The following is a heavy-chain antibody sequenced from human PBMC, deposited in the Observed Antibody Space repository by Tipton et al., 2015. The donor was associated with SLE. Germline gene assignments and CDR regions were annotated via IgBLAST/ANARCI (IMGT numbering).Heavy chain of an antibody. J-gene: IGHJ3*02. CDR1: GGSFGGYY. Sequence: TLSLTCAVYGGSFGGYYWSWIRQPPGKGLEWIGEINHSGSTNYNPSLKSRVTISVDTSKNQFSLKLSSVTAADTAVYYCARGRELGRDDAFDIWGQGTMVTVSS. D-gene: IGHD1-1*01. CDR2: INHSGST. V-gene: IGHV4-34*01. CDR3: ARGRELGRDDAFDI.